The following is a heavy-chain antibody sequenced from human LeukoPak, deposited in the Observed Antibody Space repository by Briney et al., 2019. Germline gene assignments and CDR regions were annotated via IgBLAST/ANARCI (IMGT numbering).Heavy chain of an antibody. CDR3: ARDKVAAAGLQADDYYYYYMDV. J-gene: IGHJ6*03. D-gene: IGHD6-13*01. V-gene: IGHV1-2*02. CDR1: GYTFTSYD. Sequence: ASVKVSCKTSGYTFTSYDLNWVRQAPGQGLEWMGWINPNSGGTNYALKFQGRVTMTRDTSIRTAYMELSRLRSDDTAVYYCARDKVAAAGLQADDYYYYYMDVWGKGTTVTVSS. CDR2: INPNSGGT.